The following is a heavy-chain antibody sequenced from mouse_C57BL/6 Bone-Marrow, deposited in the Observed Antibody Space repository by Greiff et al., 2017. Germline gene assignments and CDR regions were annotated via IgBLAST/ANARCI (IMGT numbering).Heavy chain of an antibody. J-gene: IGHJ1*03. CDR2: IYPGDGDT. D-gene: IGHD3-1*01. Sequence: VLLKESGAELVKPGASVKISCKASGYAFSSYWMYWVKQRPGKGLEWIGQIYPGDGDTNYNGKFKGKATLTADKSYSTSYMQLSSLTSEGSAVYFCAGYNPYWYFDVWGTGTTVNVSS. CDR1: GYAFSSYW. V-gene: IGHV1-80*01. CDR3: AGYNPYWYFDV.